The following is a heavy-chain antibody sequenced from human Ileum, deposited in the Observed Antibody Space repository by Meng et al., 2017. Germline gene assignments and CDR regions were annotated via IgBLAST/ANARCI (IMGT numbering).Heavy chain of an antibody. J-gene: IGHJ4*02. CDR2: IHHSGRT. CDR1: GGSFNDYY. Sequence: QVQLNQGGSGLLKPSETLSRTCAVFGGSFNDYYWSWVRQSPGKGLEWIGQIHHSGRTNYKSSLERRVTISVDTSKSQFSLKLTSVTAADTAMYYCVRGPARETHDFDYWGQGALVTVSS. D-gene: IGHD1-26*01. V-gene: IGHV4-34*01. CDR3: VRGPARETHDFDY.